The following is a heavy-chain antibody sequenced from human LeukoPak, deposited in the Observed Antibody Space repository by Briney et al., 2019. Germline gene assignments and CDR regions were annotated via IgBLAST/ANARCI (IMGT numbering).Heavy chain of an antibody. Sequence: PGRSLRLSCAASGFTFSSYSMNWVRQAPGKGLEWVSYISSSSSTIYYADSVKGRFTISRDNAKNSLYLQMNSLRAEDTAVYYCAREELRSSGYSSGWYWVDYWGQGTLVTVSS. CDR1: GFTFSSYS. CDR2: ISSSSSTI. V-gene: IGHV3-48*01. J-gene: IGHJ4*02. D-gene: IGHD6-19*01. CDR3: AREELRSSGYSSGWYWVDY.